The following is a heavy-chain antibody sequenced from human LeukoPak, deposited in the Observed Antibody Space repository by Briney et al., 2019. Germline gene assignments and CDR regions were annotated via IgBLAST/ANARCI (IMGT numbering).Heavy chain of an antibody. CDR3: AEGGSSSWYVPAGY. V-gene: IGHV3-7*01. Sequence: GGSLRLSCAASGFTLSSYWMSWVRQAPGKGLEWVANIKEDGSEKYYVDSVKGRFTISRDNAKNSLYLHMNSLTAEDTAVYYCAEGGSSSWYVPAGYWGQGTLVTVSS. CDR2: IKEDGSEK. D-gene: IGHD6-13*01. J-gene: IGHJ4*02. CDR1: GFTLSSYW.